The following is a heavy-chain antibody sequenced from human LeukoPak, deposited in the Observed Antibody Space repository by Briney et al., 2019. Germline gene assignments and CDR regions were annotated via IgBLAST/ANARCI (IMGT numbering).Heavy chain of an antibody. Sequence: SGPTLVNPTQTLTLTCTFSGFSLSTSGVGVGWIRQPPGKALEWLALIYWNDDKRYSPSLKSRLTITKDTSKNQVVLTMTNMDPVDTATYYCAHRLAPRMTTANWSDPWGQGTLVTASS. D-gene: IGHD4-11*01. CDR3: AHRLAPRMTTANWSDP. CDR1: GFSLSTSGVG. CDR2: IYWNDDK. V-gene: IGHV2-5*01. J-gene: IGHJ5*02.